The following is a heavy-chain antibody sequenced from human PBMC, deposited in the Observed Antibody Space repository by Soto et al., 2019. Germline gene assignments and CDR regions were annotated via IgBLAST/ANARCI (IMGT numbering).Heavy chain of an antibody. CDR1: GYTFTSYD. Sequence: QVQLVQSGAEVKKPGASVKVSCKASGYTFTSYDINWVRQATGQGLEWMGWMNPNSGNTGYTQKFQGRVTMTRNTSISTAYMELSSLRSEDTAGYYCASGDFWSARVGFDYWGQGTLVTVSS. V-gene: IGHV1-8*01. J-gene: IGHJ4*02. D-gene: IGHD3-3*01. CDR3: ASGDFWSARVGFDY. CDR2: MNPNSGNT.